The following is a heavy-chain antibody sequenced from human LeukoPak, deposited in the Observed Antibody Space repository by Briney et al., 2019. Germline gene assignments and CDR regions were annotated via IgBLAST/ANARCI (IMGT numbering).Heavy chain of an antibody. CDR1: GGSISSGDYY. D-gene: IGHD3-22*01. CDR2: IYYSGST. CDR3: ARVSMIVGHWFDP. Sequence: SETLSLTCTVSGGSISSGDYYWSWIRQPPGKGLEWIGYIYYSGSTYYNPSLKSRVTISVDTSKNQFSLKPSSVTAADTAVYYCARVSMIVGHWFDPWGQGTLVTVSS. J-gene: IGHJ5*02. V-gene: IGHV4-30-4*08.